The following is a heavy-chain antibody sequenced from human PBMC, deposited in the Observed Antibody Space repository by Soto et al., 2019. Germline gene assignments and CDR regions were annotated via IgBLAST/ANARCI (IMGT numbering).Heavy chain of an antibody. Sequence: GGSLRLSCAASGFSFSGYNMNWVRQAPGKGLQWVSYISRNSRTIYYADSVKGRFTISRDNAKNSLFLQMNSLRAEDTAVYYCTRKTPTNGMAVWGQGTTVTVSS. J-gene: IGHJ6*02. V-gene: IGHV3-48*01. CDR2: ISRNSRTI. CDR1: GFSFSGYN. CDR3: TRKTPTNGMAV.